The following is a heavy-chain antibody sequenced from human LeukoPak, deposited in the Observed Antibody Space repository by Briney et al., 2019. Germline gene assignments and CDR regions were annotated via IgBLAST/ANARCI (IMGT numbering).Heavy chain of an antibody. CDR3: GRRGSGGRSFDM. CDR1: GGFVSSGSYY. D-gene: IGHD2-15*01. CDR2: ISYSGST. V-gene: IGHV4-61*01. J-gene: IGHJ3*02. Sequence: SETLSLTCTVSGGFVSSGSYYWTWIRQPPGKGLEWIGYISYSGSTNYNHSLMSRVTISVDTSKNQFSSNLSSVTAADTAVYYCGRRGSGGRSFDMSGQPTMVTVYS.